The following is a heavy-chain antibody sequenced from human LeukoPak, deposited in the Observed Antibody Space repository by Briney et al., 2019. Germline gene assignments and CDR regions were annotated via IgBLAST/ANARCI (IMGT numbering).Heavy chain of an antibody. CDR1: GYTFTDYY. J-gene: IGHJ4*02. V-gene: IGHV1-2*05. D-gene: IGHD4-17*01. CDR2: ISPNSGGT. Sequence: ASVKISCKASGYTFTDYYVHWVRQAPGQGLEWMGRISPNSGGTNYAQKFRGRLTVTRDTSNSTAYMELSSLRSDDTGVYYCAKSRAGDYADYWGQGTLVTVSS. CDR3: AKSRAGDYADY.